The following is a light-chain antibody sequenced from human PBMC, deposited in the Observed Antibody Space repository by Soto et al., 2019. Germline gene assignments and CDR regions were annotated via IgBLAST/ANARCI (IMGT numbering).Light chain of an antibody. CDR3: QQYNKWPPTWT. J-gene: IGKJ1*01. Sequence: EIVLTQSPGTLSLSPGERATLSCRASQSVSSNLAWYQQIPGQAPRLLIYDASTRATGIPARFSGSGSGTEFTLTISSLQSEDFAVYYCQQYNKWPPTWTFGQGTKVDIK. CDR2: DAS. CDR1: QSVSSN. V-gene: IGKV3-15*01.